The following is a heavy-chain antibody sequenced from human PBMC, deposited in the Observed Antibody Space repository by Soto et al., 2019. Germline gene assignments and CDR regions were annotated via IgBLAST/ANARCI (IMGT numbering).Heavy chain of an antibody. CDR3: AGVASGSTWYYFDY. V-gene: IGHV1-69*06. CDR1: GDTFTKYA. D-gene: IGHD3-10*01. J-gene: IGHJ4*02. CDR2: IVPVFGTL. Sequence: QLQLVQSGAEVKKPGSSVRVSCKASGDTFTKYAISWLRQAPGQGLEWMGGIVPVFGTLNHAQRFKGRVTITADKSTSTSYVELTSLTAEDTDFYYFAGVASGSTWYYFDYWGQGTLVTVSS.